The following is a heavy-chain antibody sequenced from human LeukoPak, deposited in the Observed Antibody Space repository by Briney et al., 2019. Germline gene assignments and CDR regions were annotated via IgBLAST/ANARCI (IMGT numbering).Heavy chain of an antibody. CDR1: GYTFTSYG. CDR3: AGDVRYYYGSGSYNGYYYGMDV. CDR2: ISANNGNT. Sequence: ASVKVSCKASGYTFTSYGISWVRQAPGQGLEWMGWISANNGNTNYAQKLQGRVTMTTDTSTSTAYMELRSLRSDDTAVYYCAGDVRYYYGSGSYNGYYYGMDVWGKGTTVTVSS. J-gene: IGHJ6*04. V-gene: IGHV1-18*04. D-gene: IGHD3-10*01.